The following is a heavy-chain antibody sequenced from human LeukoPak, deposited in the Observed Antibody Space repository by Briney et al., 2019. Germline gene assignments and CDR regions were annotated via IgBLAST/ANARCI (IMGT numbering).Heavy chain of an antibody. CDR3: ARLLRLRPGIAAD. CDR2: IYYSGST. J-gene: IGHJ4*02. V-gene: IGHV4-39*01. Sequence: PSETLSLTCTVSGGSISSSSYYWGWIRQPPGKGLEWIGSIYYSGSTYYNPSLKSRVTISVDTSKNQFSLKLSSVTAADTAVYYCARLLRLRPGIAADWGQGTLVTVSS. CDR1: GGSISSSSYY. D-gene: IGHD6-13*01.